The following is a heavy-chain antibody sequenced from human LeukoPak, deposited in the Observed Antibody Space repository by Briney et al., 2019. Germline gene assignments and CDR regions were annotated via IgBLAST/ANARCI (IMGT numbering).Heavy chain of an antibody. CDR1: GYTFTSYG. CDR3: ARDFFERDYGDSFDY. Sequence: ASVKVSCKASGYTFTSYGISWVRQAPGQGREWMGWISAYNGNTNYAQKLQGRVTMTTDTSTSTAYMELRSLRSDDTAVYYCARDFFERDYGDSFDYWGQGTLVTVSS. J-gene: IGHJ4*02. CDR2: ISAYNGNT. D-gene: IGHD4-17*01. V-gene: IGHV1-18*01.